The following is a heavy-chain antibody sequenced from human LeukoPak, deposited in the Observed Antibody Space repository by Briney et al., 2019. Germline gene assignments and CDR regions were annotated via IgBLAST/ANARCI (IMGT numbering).Heavy chain of an antibody. CDR3: AKGSPYCSSTSCFDY. D-gene: IGHD2-2*01. CDR1: GFTFSSYA. V-gene: IGHV3-23*01. Sequence: PGGSLRLSCAASGFTFSSYAMSWVRQAPEKGLEWVSAISGSGGSTYYADSVKGRFTISRDNSKNTLYLQMNSLRAEDTAVYYCAKGSPYCSSTSCFDYWGQGTLVTVSS. J-gene: IGHJ4*02. CDR2: ISGSGGST.